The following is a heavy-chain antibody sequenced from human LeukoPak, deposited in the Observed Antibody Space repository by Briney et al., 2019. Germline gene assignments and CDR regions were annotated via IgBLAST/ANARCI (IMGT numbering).Heavy chain of an antibody. CDR2: IYHSGST. Sequence: SETLSLTCTVSGGSISSGGYYWSWIRQPPGKGLEWIGYIYHSGSTYYNPSLKSRVTISVDRSKNQFSLKLSSVTAADTAVYYCARDSSGYDYLDYWGQGTLVTVSS. J-gene: IGHJ4*02. CDR1: GGSISSGGYY. D-gene: IGHD5-12*01. V-gene: IGHV4-30-2*01. CDR3: ARDSSGYDYLDY.